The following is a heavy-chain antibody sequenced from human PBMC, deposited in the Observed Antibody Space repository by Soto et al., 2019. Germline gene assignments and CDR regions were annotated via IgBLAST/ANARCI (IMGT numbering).Heavy chain of an antibody. D-gene: IGHD6-13*01. J-gene: IGHJ4*02. CDR3: TTCSSSWSGDYHFDY. Sequence: GGSLRLSCAASGFTFSNAWMSWVRQAPGKGLEWVGRIKSKTDGGTTDYAAPVKGRFTISRDDSKNTLYLQMNSLKTEDTAVYYCTTCSSSWSGDYHFDYWGQGTLVTVSS. CDR1: GFTFSNAW. CDR2: IKSKTDGGTT. V-gene: IGHV3-15*01.